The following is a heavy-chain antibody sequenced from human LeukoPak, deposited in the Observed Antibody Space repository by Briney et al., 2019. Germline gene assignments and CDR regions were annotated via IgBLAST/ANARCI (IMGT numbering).Heavy chain of an antibody. Sequence: GGSLRLSCAASGFTFDDYAMHWVRQAPGKGLEWVSGISWNSGSIGYADSVKGRFTISRDNAKNSLYLQMNSLRAEDTAVYYCARGGTAMVLGYYYYYMDVWGKGTTVTVSS. J-gene: IGHJ6*03. D-gene: IGHD5-18*01. V-gene: IGHV3-9*01. CDR2: ISWNSGSI. CDR1: GFTFDDYA. CDR3: ARGGTAMVLGYYYYYMDV.